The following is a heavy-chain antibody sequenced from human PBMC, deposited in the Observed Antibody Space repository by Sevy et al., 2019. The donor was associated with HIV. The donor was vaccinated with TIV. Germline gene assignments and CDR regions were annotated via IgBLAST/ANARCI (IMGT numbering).Heavy chain of an antibody. J-gene: IGHJ3*02. CDR3: ARHCGSTSCSHAFDI. Sequence: SKTLSLTCAVYGGSFSGYYWSWIRQPPGKGLEWIGEINHSGSTNYNPSLKSLVTISVDTSKNQFSLKLSFVTGAGTAVYYCARHCGSTSCSHAFDIWGQGTMVTVSS. D-gene: IGHD2-2*01. CDR1: GGSFSGYY. V-gene: IGHV4-34*01. CDR2: INHSGST.